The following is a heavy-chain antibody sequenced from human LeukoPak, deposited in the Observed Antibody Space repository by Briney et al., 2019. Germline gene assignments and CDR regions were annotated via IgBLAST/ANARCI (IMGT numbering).Heavy chain of an antibody. J-gene: IGHJ4*02. D-gene: IGHD3-10*01. CDR1: GFTVSSNY. CDR3: ARQLYELLWFGELSYYFDY. V-gene: IGHV3-66*04. Sequence: PGGSLRLSCAASGFTVSSNYMSWVRQAPGKGLEWVSVIYSGGSTYYADSVKGRFTISRDNSKNTLYLQMNSLRAEDTAVYYCARQLYELLWFGELSYYFDYWGQGTLVTVSS. CDR2: IYSGGST.